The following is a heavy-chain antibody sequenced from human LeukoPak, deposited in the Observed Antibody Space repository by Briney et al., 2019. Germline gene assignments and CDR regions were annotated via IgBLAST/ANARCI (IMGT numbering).Heavy chain of an antibody. J-gene: IGHJ4*02. CDR1: GGSFSMHA. V-gene: IGHV1-18*01. Sequence: ASVKVSCKASGGSFSMHAIIWVRQAPGQGLEWVGWISAYNGNTSYAQKLQGRVTMTTDTSTSTAYMELRSLRSDDTAVYYCARSPGIAAAGCLNYWGQGTLVTVSS. CDR2: ISAYNGNT. CDR3: ARSPGIAAAGCLNY. D-gene: IGHD6-13*01.